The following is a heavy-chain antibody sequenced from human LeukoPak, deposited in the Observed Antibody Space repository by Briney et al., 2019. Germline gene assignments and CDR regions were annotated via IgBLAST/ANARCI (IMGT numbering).Heavy chain of an antibody. CDR2: IDHSEIT. D-gene: IGHD3-3*01. CDR3: TRSGYYRSWFDP. CDR1: GGSLSGYY. Sequence: SETLSLTCAVYGGSLSGYYWSWIRQPPGKGLEWIGEIDHSEITKYNPSLKSRVTISLDTSKNQFSLNLTSVTAADTAVYYCTRSGYYRSWFDPWGRGTLVIVSS. J-gene: IGHJ5*02. V-gene: IGHV4-34*01.